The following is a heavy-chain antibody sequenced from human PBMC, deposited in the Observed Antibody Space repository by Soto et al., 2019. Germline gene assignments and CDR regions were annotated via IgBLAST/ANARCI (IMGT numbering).Heavy chain of an antibody. CDR3: ARGPPLGY. J-gene: IGHJ4*02. CDR2: IYHSGST. V-gene: IGHV4-30-2*01. CDR1: GGSISSGGSS. Sequence: SETLSLTCAVSGGSISSGGSSWSWIRQPPGKGLEWIGYIYHSGSTYYSPSLKSRVTISVDRSKNQFSLKLTSVTAADTAVYYCARGPPLGYWGQGTLVTVSS.